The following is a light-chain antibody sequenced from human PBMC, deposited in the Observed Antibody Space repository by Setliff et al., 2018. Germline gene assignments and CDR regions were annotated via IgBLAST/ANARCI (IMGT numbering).Light chain of an antibody. CDR3: QVWDSSSDHLYV. CDR2: YDS. V-gene: IGLV3-21*04. Sequence: YELTQPPSVSVAPGKTARITCGGNNIGSKSVHWYQQKPGQAPVLVIYYDSDRPSGIPERFSGSNSGNTATLTISRVEAGDEADYYCQVWDSSSDHLYVFGTGTKVTV. J-gene: IGLJ1*01. CDR1: NIGSKS.